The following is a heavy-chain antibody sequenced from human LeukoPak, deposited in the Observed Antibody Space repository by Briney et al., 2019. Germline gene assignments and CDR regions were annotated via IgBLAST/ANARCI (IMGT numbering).Heavy chain of an antibody. J-gene: IGHJ6*03. V-gene: IGHV1-46*02. CDR3: ARACSGGSCYYPNMDV. CDR2: INPSGGST. D-gene: IGHD2-15*01. Sequence: ASVKVSCKASGYTFNNYGISWVRQAPGQGLEWMGIINPSGGSTSYAQKFQGRVTMTRNTSISTAYMELSSLRSEDTAVYYCARACSGGSCYYPNMDVWGKGTTVTISS. CDR1: GYTFNNYG.